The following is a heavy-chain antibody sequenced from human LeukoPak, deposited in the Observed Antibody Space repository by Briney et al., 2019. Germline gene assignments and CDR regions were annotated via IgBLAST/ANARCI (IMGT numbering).Heavy chain of an antibody. D-gene: IGHD2-15*01. V-gene: IGHV4-59*01. CDR3: ARDPGGSADY. Sequence: SETLSLTCTVSGDSIRSFYWSWIRQPPGKGLEWIGHIYYSRSTNYNPSLKSRVTISVDMPKNQFSLKMTSVNAADTAVYYCARDPGGSADYWGQGTLVTVSS. CDR2: IYYSRST. CDR1: GDSIRSFY. J-gene: IGHJ4*02.